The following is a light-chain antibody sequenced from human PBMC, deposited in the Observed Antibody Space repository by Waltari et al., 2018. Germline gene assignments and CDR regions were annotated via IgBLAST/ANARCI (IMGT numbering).Light chain of an antibody. Sequence: EIVLTQSPATLSLSPGERATLSCRASQSVRSYLLWYQQKTGQAPRLLIYDASNRATGIPARFSGSGSGTDFTLTISSLEPEDFAVYYCQQRGDWPLTFGGGTKVEIK. V-gene: IGKV3-11*01. J-gene: IGKJ4*01. CDR2: DAS. CDR1: QSVRSY. CDR3: QQRGDWPLT.